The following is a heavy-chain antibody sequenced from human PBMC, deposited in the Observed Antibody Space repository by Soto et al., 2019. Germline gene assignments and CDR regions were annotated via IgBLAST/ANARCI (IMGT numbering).Heavy chain of an antibody. CDR3: ASSSGDLDVYGMDI. CDR2: VTGGGHTT. CDR1: GFTFSRYA. V-gene: IGHV3-23*01. J-gene: IGHJ6*02. D-gene: IGHD3-10*01. Sequence: GGSLTLSWAAAGFTFSRYARRCVRHAPGEGLEWDSTVTGGGHTTYNADSVNGRFNNSRDNSKKTLYLEMNNLTAEDTAIYYCASSSGDLDVYGMDIWGPGTTVTVSS.